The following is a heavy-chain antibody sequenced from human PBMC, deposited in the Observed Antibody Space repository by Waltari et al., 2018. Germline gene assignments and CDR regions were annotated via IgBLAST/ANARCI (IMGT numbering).Heavy chain of an antibody. Sequence: EVQLVESGGGWVQPGRSLSRSGRASGFRVEEYAMPWVRQAPGKCLEWVSGISWNSGSIGYADSVKGRFTISRDNAKNSLYLQMNSLRAEDTALYYCAKDLEYQLLFAFDIWGQGTMVTVSS. J-gene: IGHJ3*02. V-gene: IGHV3-9*01. CDR2: ISWNSGSI. CDR1: GFRVEEYA. CDR3: AKDLEYQLLFAFDI. D-gene: IGHD2-2*01.